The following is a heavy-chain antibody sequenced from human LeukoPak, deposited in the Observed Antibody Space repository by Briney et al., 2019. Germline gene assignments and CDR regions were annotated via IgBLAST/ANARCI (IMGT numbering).Heavy chain of an antibody. CDR3: ARDSITVSVGAFDI. CDR1: GFTFSHYA. V-gene: IGHV3-64*01. J-gene: IGHJ3*02. Sequence: GRSLRLSCAASGFTFSHYAMHWVRRAPGKGLEYVSAISSNGGSTYYANSVKGRFTISRDNSKNTLYHQMGSLRAEDMGVYYCARDSITVSVGAFDIWGQGTMVIVSS. CDR2: ISSNGGST. D-gene: IGHD2-2*01.